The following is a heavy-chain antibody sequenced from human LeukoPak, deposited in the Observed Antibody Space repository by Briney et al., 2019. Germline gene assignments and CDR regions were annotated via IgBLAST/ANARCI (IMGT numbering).Heavy chain of an antibody. J-gene: IGHJ4*01. CDR1: GHTFTNYY. D-gene: IGHD3-3*01. CDR3: ARVGRSGSPYDY. CDR2: INPSGGGT. V-gene: IGHV1-46*01. Sequence: ASVTVSCKASGHTFTNYYMHWVRQAPAQGLEWMGVINPSGGGTSYAQKFQGRVTMTRDTSTSTVYMELSSLRSEDTAIYYCARVGRSGSPYDYWGHGTLVTVSS.